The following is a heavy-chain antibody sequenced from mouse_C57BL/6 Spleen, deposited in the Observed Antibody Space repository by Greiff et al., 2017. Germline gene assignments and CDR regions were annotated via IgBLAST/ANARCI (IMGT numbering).Heavy chain of an antibody. Sequence: VQLQQPGAELVRPGSSVKLSCKASGYTFTSYWMHWVKQRPIQGLEWIGNIDPSDSETHYNQKFKDKATLTVDKSSSTAYMQLSSLTSEDSAVYYGARWDGNYVYPFAYWGQGTLVTVSA. CDR2: IDPSDSET. D-gene: IGHD2-1*01. J-gene: IGHJ3*01. CDR3: ARWDGNYVYPFAY. V-gene: IGHV1-52*01. CDR1: GYTFTSYW.